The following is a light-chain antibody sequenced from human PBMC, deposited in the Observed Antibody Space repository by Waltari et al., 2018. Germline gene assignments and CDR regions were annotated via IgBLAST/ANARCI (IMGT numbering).Light chain of an antibody. V-gene: IGKV2-28*01. J-gene: IGKJ5*01. CDR2: LAS. Sequence: DIVMTRSPLSLPLTPAEPASISCPSSQSLLHSNGYNYLEWYVQKPGQSPQLLIYLASNRASGVPDRCIGSGSGADFTLKISRVEADDVGIYYCMQALQIPDTFGQGTRLEIK. CDR3: MQALQIPDT. CDR1: QSLLHSNGYNY.